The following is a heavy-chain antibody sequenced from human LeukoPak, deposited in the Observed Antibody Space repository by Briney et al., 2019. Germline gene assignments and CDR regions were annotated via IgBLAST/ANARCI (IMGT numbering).Heavy chain of an antibody. J-gene: IGHJ5*02. CDR1: GFTFSTYA. CDR3: AKEPGP. V-gene: IGHV3-23*01. CDR2: ITGSGGAT. Sequence: GGSPRLSCAASGFTFSTYAVNWVRQAPGKGLEWVSAITGSGGATYYADSVKGRFTISRDNSKNTLYLQMSSLRAEDTAVYYCAKEPGPWGQGTLVTVSS.